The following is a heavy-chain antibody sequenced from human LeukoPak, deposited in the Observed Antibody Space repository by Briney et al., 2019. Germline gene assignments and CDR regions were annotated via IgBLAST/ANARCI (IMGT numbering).Heavy chain of an antibody. Sequence: GASVKVSCKASGGTFSSYAISWVRQAPGQGLEWMGGLIPIFGTANYAQKFQGRVTITADKSTSTAYMELSSLRSEDTAVYYCARGESYDILTGYYSWGQGTLVTVSS. CDR3: ARGESYDILTGYYS. CDR2: LIPIFGTA. D-gene: IGHD3-9*01. V-gene: IGHV1-69*06. CDR1: GGTFSSYA. J-gene: IGHJ4*02.